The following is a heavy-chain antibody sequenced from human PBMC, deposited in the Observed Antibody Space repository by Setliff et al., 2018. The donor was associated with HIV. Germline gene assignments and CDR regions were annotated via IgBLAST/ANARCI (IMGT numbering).Heavy chain of an antibody. J-gene: IGHJ4*02. CDR3: ARRTDSSGWPFDS. V-gene: IGHV1-69*13. D-gene: IGHD6-19*01. Sequence: VASVKVSCKASGGTFNIYSIHWVRQAPGQGLEWMGGINPIFGTPHCGQRFQGRVTITADESTSTAYMELNGLKFDDTAVYYCARRTDSSGWPFDSWGRGTLVTVSS. CDR2: INPIFGTP. CDR1: GGTFNIYS.